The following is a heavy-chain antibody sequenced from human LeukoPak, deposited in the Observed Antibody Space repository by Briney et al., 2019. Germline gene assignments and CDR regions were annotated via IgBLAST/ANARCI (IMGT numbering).Heavy chain of an antibody. D-gene: IGHD6-6*01. J-gene: IGHJ5*02. Sequence: SGTLSLTCTVSGGSISSGGYYWSWIRQHPGKGLEWIGYIYYSGSTYYNPSLKSRVTISVDTSKNQFSLKLSSVTAADTAVYYCARGSRGRPWWFDPWGQGTLVTVSS. CDR3: ARGSRGRPWWFDP. CDR1: GGSISSGGYY. CDR2: IYYSGST. V-gene: IGHV4-31*03.